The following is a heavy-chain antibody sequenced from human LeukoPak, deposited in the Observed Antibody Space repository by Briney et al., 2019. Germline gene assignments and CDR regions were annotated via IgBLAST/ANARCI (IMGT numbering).Heavy chain of an antibody. V-gene: IGHV3-48*01. CDR3: IVLAVTATLGFDY. Sequence: GGSLRLSCAASGFSFDDYAMSWVRQAPGKGLEWVSYISSSSSTIYYADSVKGRFTISRDNAKNSLYLQMNSLRAEDTAVYYCIVLAVTATLGFDYWGQGTLVTVSS. J-gene: IGHJ4*02. D-gene: IGHD6-19*01. CDR2: ISSSSSTI. CDR1: GFSFDDYA.